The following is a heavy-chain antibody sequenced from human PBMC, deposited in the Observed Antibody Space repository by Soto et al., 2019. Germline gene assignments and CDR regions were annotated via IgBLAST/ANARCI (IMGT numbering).Heavy chain of an antibody. CDR3: ATLLLAYCGGDCPMADY. CDR2: IIPILGIA. D-gene: IGHD2-21*02. Sequence: QVQLVQSGAEVKKPGSSVKVSCKASGGTFSSYTISWVRQAPGQGLEWMGRIIPILGIANYAQKSQGRVTITAAKSTSTAYMALSSLRSEDTAVYYCATLLLAYCGGDCPMADYWGQGTLVTVSS. CDR1: GGTFSSYT. V-gene: IGHV1-69*02. J-gene: IGHJ4*02.